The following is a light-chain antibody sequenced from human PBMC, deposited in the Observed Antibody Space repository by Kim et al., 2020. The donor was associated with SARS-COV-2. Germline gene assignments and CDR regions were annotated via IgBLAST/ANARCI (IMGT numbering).Light chain of an antibody. V-gene: IGLV4-69*01. J-gene: IGLJ3*02. Sequence: ASVRLTCALSRGHTTDAIAWHQQQPGKGHRYLMKVESDGSHSQGDGIPDRFSVSSSGAERYLSISGLQSEDEADYYCQTWDTGIRVFGGGTQLTVL. CDR2: VESDGSH. CDR1: RGHTTDA. CDR3: QTWDTGIRV.